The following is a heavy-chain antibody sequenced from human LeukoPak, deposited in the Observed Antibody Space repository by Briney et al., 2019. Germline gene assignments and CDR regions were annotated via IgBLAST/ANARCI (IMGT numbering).Heavy chain of an antibody. CDR1: GFTFDDYA. CDR3: AKDRVAALGLLAAVEF. J-gene: IGHJ3*01. D-gene: IGHD6-13*01. Sequence: GWSLRLSCAASGFTFDDYAMHWVRQVPGKGLEWVSGINWKSNKIYYADSVRGRLTISRDNAKNSLYLEMSSLRIEDTALYFCAKDRVAALGLLAAVEFWGQGTMVTVSS. CDR2: INWKSNKI. V-gene: IGHV3-9*01.